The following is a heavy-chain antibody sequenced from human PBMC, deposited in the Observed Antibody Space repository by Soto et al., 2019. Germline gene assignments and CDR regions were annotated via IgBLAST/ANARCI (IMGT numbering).Heavy chain of an antibody. V-gene: IGHV3-23*01. CDR1: GFTFSSYA. Sequence: EVPLLESGGGLVQPGGSLSLSCAASGFTFSSYAMSWVRQAPGKGLEWVSGISGSGGSTYYADSVKGRFTISRDTPKNTLYLQMNSLRAEDTAVYYCAREGGYSYGEFPYYFDYWGQGTLVTVSS. CDR2: ISGSGGST. CDR3: AREGGYSYGEFPYYFDY. J-gene: IGHJ4*02. D-gene: IGHD5-18*01.